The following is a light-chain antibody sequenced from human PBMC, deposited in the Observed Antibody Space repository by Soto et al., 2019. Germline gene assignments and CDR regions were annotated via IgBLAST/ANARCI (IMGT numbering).Light chain of an antibody. CDR2: EVS. J-gene: IGLJ3*02. CDR1: SSDLGGYTY. CDR3: ASYTSTITLV. V-gene: IGLV2-14*01. Sequence: QSALTQPASVSGSPGQSITISCTGTSSDLGGYTYVSWYQQRPGKAPKLMIYEVSNRPSGVSNRFSGSKSGNTASLTISGLLAEDEADYYCASYTSTITLVFGGGTKVTVL.